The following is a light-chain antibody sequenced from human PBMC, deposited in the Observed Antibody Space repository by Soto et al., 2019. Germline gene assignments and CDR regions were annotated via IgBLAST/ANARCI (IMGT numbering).Light chain of an antibody. CDR2: GAS. CDR3: QHYNNWPPLT. V-gene: IGKV3-20*01. J-gene: IGKJ4*01. CDR1: QSVSSSY. Sequence: EIVLTQSPGTLSLSPGERATLSCRASQSVSSSYLAWYQQKPGQAPRLLIYGASSRATGIPDRFSGSGSGTHFTLTISSLQSEDFAVYSCQHYNNWPPLTFGGGTKVEIK.